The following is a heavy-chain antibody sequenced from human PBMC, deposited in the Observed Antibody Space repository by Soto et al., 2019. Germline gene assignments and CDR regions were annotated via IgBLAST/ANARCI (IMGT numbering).Heavy chain of an antibody. CDR1: CGAISSGGYY. V-gene: IGHV4-31*03. CDR2: IYSSGST. CDR3: ARENYDSSGYYLDY. Sequence: LSLTCTVSCGAISSGGYYWSWIRQHPGKGLEWIGYIYSSGSTYYNPSLKSRVTISVDTSKNQFSLKLSSVTAADTAVYYCARENYDSSGYYLDYWGQGTLVTVSS. D-gene: IGHD3-22*01. J-gene: IGHJ4*02.